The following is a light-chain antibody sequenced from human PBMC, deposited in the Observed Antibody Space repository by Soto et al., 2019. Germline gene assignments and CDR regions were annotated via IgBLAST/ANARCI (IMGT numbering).Light chain of an antibody. V-gene: IGKV3-15*01. J-gene: IGKJ5*01. CDR2: DAS. Sequence: DIVLTQSPATLSVSPGERAALSCRASQSVGSNLAWYQQKPGQAPRLLIYDASTRATGIPARFSGSGSGTEFTLTISSLQSEDFAVYYCQQYYDWPITFGQGTRLEI. CDR1: QSVGSN. CDR3: QQYYDWPIT.